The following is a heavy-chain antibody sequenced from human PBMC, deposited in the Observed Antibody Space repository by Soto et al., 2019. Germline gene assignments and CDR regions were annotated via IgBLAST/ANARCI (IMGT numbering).Heavy chain of an antibody. V-gene: IGHV1-69*13. Sequence: SVKVSCKASGGTFSSYAISWVRQAPGQGLEWMGGIIPIFGTANYAQKFQGRVTITADESTSTAYMELSSLRSEDTAVYYCARDGPSYSGYDSAYYFDYWGQGTLVTVSS. D-gene: IGHD5-12*01. CDR1: GGTFSSYA. CDR3: ARDGPSYSGYDSAYYFDY. J-gene: IGHJ4*02. CDR2: IIPIFGTA.